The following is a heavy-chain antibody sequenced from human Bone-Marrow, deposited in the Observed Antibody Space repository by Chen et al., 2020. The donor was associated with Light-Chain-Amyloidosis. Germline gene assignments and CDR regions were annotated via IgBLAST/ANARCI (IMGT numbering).Heavy chain of an antibody. J-gene: IGHJ6*03. V-gene: IGHV3-48*01. D-gene: IGHD1-26*01. CDR3: AGSWRELLVSPYYYMDV. CDR2: ISSSSSTI. Sequence: EVQLVESGGGLVQPGGSLRLSCAASGFTFSSYSMNWVRQAPGKGLVWVTYISSSSSTIYYADSVKGRFTISRDNAKNSLYLQMNSLRAEDTAVYYCAGSWRELLVSPYYYMDVWGKGTTVTVSS. CDR1: GFTFSSYS.